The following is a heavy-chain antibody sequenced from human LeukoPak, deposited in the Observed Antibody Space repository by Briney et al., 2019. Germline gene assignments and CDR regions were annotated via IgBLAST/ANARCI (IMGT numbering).Heavy chain of an antibody. D-gene: IGHD4/OR15-4a*01. Sequence: GGSLRLSCAASGFTFSSYSMNWVRQAPGKGLEWVSSISSSSSYIYYADSVKGRFTISRDNAENSLYLQMNSLRAEDTAVYYCARSQPGAVGALDYWGQGTLVTVSS. CDR1: GFTFSSYS. CDR3: ARSQPGAVGALDY. CDR2: ISSSSSYI. J-gene: IGHJ4*02. V-gene: IGHV3-21*01.